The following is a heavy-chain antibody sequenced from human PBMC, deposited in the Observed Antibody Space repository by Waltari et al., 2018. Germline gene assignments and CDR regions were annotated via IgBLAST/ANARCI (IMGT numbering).Heavy chain of an antibody. CDR1: GYAFSGSG. Sequence: QVHLVQSGAEVKEPGASVKVSCTASGYAFSGSGFTWVRQAPGQGLEWMGGIIPIFGTANYAQKFQGRVTITTDESTSTAYMELSSLRSEDTAVYYCAEGTGYCSGGSCYADYYYYGMDVWGQGTTVTVSS. CDR2: IIPIFGTA. V-gene: IGHV1-69*05. CDR3: AEGTGYCSGGSCYADYYYYGMDV. D-gene: IGHD2-15*01. J-gene: IGHJ6*02.